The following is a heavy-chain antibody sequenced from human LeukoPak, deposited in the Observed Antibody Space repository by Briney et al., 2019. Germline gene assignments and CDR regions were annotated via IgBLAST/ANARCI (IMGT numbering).Heavy chain of an antibody. CDR2: IYYSGST. Sequence: SETLSLTCTVSGGSISSYYWSWIRQPPGKGLEWIGYIYYSGSTNYNPSLKSRVTISVDTSKNQFSLELSSLTAADTAVYYCARHGLNLNIVVVVAATYYFDYWGQGTLVTVSS. V-gene: IGHV4-59*08. CDR1: GGSISSYY. CDR3: ARHGLNLNIVVVVAATYYFDY. J-gene: IGHJ4*02. D-gene: IGHD2-15*01.